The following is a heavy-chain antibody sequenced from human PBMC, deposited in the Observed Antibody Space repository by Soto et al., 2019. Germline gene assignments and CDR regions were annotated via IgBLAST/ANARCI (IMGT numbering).Heavy chain of an antibody. V-gene: IGHV3-33*01. D-gene: IGHD3-16*01. CDR3: ARDGPDGLRDYYYYYMDV. Sequence: GGSLRLSCAASGFTFSSYGMHWVRQAPGKGLEWVAVIWYDGSNKYYADSVKGRFTISRDNSKNTLYLQMNSLRAEDTAVYYCARDGPDGLRDYYYYYMDVWGKGTTVTVSS. CDR2: IWYDGSNK. J-gene: IGHJ6*03. CDR1: GFTFSSYG.